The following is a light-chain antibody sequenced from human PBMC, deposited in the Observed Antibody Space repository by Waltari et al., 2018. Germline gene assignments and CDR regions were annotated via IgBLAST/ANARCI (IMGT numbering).Light chain of an antibody. CDR3: QHYDTSPWA. J-gene: IGKJ1*01. CDR1: QTVSSNK. CDR2: GAS. Sequence: DMVLTQSPGTLSLSPGERATLSCRASQTVSSNKLAWYQQKPGQAPRLLMSGASPRAAGVPDRLSGSGSGTDFTLTISRLEPEDFAVYSCQHYDTSPWAFGQGRKGE. V-gene: IGKV3-20*01.